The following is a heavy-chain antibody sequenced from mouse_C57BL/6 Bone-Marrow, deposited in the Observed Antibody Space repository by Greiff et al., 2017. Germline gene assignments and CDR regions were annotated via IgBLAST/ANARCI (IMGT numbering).Heavy chain of an antibody. CDR2: IDPENGDT. Sequence: VQLQQSGAELVRPGASVKLSCTASGFNIKDDYMHWVKQRPEQGLEWIGWIDPENGDTEYASKFQGKATITADTSSNTAYLQLSSLTSEDTAVYYCTRSCWVAYWGQGTLVTVSA. CDR3: TRSCWVAY. V-gene: IGHV14-4*01. D-gene: IGHD1-1*01. J-gene: IGHJ3*01. CDR1: GFNIKDDY.